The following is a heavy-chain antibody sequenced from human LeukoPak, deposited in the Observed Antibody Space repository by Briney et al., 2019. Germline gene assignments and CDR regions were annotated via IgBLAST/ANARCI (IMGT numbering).Heavy chain of an antibody. Sequence: PGGSLRLSCAASGFTFSSHLMHWVRQAQGTGLVWVSSVKSDGTATNYVDSVKGRFTISRDNAKNTLYLQMNSLRVEDTAVYYCVRKFATGDWGQGTLVTVSS. CDR2: VKSDGTAT. D-gene: IGHD1-14*01. CDR1: GFTFSSHL. V-gene: IGHV3-74*01. CDR3: VRKFATGD. J-gene: IGHJ4*02.